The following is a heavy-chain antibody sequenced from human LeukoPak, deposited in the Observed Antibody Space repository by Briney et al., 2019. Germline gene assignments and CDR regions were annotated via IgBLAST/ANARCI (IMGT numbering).Heavy chain of an antibody. J-gene: IGHJ4*02. Sequence: GGSLRLSCAASGFTFSSYSMNWVRQAPGKGLEWVSYISSSSSTIYYADSVKGRFTISRDNAKNSLYLQMNSLRAEDTAVYYCARDRVGANGYWGRGTLVTVSS. CDR2: ISSSSSTI. V-gene: IGHV3-48*01. CDR3: ARDRVGANGY. CDR1: GFTFSSYS. D-gene: IGHD1-26*01.